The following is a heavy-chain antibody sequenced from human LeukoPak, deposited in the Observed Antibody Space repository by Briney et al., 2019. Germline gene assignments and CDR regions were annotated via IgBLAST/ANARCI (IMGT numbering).Heavy chain of an antibody. CDR1: GFTFSAYW. CDR3: AKDSRNLPFDY. J-gene: IGHJ4*02. V-gene: IGHV3-74*01. D-gene: IGHD1-14*01. Sequence: GGSLRLSCAASGFTFSAYWMNWVRQGPGKGLVWVARVDTDGSTVNYADSVKGRFTISRDNAKNTLYLQMNSLRAEDTAVYYCAKDSRNLPFDYWGQGTLVTVSS. CDR2: VDTDGSTV.